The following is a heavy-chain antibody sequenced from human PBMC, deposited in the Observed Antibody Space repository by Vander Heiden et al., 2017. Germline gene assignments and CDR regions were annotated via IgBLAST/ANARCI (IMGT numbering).Heavy chain of an antibody. CDR3: ARESRATYWYFDL. CDR2: IKRDGSST. J-gene: IGHJ2*01. D-gene: IGHD5-12*01. CDR1: GFTLRNYW. V-gene: IGHV3-74*01. Sequence: EVQLVESGGGLVQPGGSLRLSCAASGFTLRNYWMHWVRQAPGKGLVWVSRIKRDGSSTYYADSVKGRFTVSRDKAKNTLYMEMNGLRVEDTAVYYCARESRATYWYFDLWGRGTLVTVSS.